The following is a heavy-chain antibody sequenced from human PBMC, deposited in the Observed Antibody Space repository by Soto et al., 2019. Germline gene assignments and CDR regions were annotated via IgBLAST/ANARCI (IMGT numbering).Heavy chain of an antibody. CDR3: ARGKARSVAGFD. J-gene: IGHJ4*02. CDR1: GGSFSGYY. D-gene: IGHD6-19*01. Sequence: KPSETLSLTCAVYGGSFSGYYWSWIRQPPGKGLEWIGEINHSGSTNYNPSLKSRVTISVDTSKNQFSLKLSSVTAADTAVYYCARGKARSVAGFDWGQGTLVTVSS. V-gene: IGHV4-34*01. CDR2: INHSGST.